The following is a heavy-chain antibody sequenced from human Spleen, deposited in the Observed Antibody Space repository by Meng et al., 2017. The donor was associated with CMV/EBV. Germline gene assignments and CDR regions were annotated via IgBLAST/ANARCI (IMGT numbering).Heavy chain of an antibody. CDR3: ARDSYYYDSSAPGAP. J-gene: IGHJ5*02. CDR2: INPNSGGT. CDR1: GYTFTGYY. D-gene: IGHD3-22*01. V-gene: IGHV1-2*02. Sequence: QVQRGQSGAEVRKPGASVKVSCKASGYTFTGYYMHWVRQAPGQGLEWMGWINPNSGGTNYAQKFQGRVTMTRDTSISTAYMELSRLRSDDTAVYYCARDSYYYDSSAPGAPWGQGTLVTVSS.